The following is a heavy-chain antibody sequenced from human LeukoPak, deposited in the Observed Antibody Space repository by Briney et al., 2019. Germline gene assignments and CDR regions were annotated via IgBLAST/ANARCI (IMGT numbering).Heavy chain of an antibody. J-gene: IGHJ4*02. Sequence: GGSLRLSCAASGFTFSNYAMNWVRQAPGKGLDWVSSISSTSSYIYYADSVKGRFTISRDNAKNSLYLQMNSLRAEDTAVYYCARGRRGDYALDYWGQGTLVTVSS. D-gene: IGHD4-17*01. V-gene: IGHV3-21*01. CDR3: ARGRRGDYALDY. CDR1: GFTFSNYA. CDR2: ISSTSSYI.